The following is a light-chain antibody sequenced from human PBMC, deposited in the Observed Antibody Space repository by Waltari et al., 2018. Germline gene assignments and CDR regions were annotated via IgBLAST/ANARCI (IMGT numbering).Light chain of an antibody. V-gene: IGKV2-28*01. J-gene: IGKJ5*01. CDR3: MQALQTPIT. CDR1: QSLLHSNGYNY. CDR2: LGS. Sequence: VMTQSPLSLPVTPGEPASISCRSSQSLLHSNGYNYLDWYLQKPGQSPQLLIYLGSNRASGVPDRFSGSGSGTDFTLKISRVEAEDVGVYYCMQALQTPITFGQGTRLEIK.